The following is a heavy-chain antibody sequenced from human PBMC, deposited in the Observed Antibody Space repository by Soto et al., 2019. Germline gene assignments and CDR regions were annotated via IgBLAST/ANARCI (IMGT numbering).Heavy chain of an antibody. CDR2: INHSGST. D-gene: IGHD3-10*01. J-gene: IGHJ3*02. Sequence: QVQLRQWGAGLLKPSETLSLTCAVYGGSFSGYYWSWIRQPPGKGLEWIGEINHSGSTKYNPSLKSRGNISVDTSKNQFSLQLSSVTAADTAVYDCARGGYYARYAFDIWGQGTMVTVSS. CDR3: ARGGYYARYAFDI. V-gene: IGHV4-34*01. CDR1: GGSFSGYY.